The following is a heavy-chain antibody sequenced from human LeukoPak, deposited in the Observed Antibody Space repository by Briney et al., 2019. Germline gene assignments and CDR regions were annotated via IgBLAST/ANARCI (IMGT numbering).Heavy chain of an antibody. CDR1: GFTVSSNY. J-gene: IGHJ4*02. D-gene: IGHD6-19*01. CDR3: ARVHVGAVAGKNYFDY. CDR2: IYSGGST. Sequence: PGGSLRLSCAASGFTVSSNYMSWVRQAPGKGLEWVSVIYSGGSTYYADSVKGRCTISRDNSKNTLYLQMNSLRAEDTAVYYCARVHVGAVAGKNYFDYWGQGTLVTVSS. V-gene: IGHV3-53*01.